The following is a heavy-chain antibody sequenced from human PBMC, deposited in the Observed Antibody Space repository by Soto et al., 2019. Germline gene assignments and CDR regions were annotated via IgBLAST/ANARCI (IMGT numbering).Heavy chain of an antibody. D-gene: IGHD1-1*01. J-gene: IGHJ6*02. CDR2: IKQDGSEK. V-gene: IGHV3-7*03. CDR1: GFTFSSHW. Sequence: LRLSCAASGFTFSSHWMSWVRQAPGKGLEWVANIKQDGSEKYYVDSVKGRFTISRDNAKNSLYLQMNSLRAEDTAVYYCARTTPNYYYYYGMDVWGQGTTVTVSS. CDR3: ARTTPNYYYYYGMDV.